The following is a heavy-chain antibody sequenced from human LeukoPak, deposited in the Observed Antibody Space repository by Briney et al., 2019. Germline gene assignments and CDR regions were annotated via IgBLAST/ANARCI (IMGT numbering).Heavy chain of an antibody. CDR3: ARDLSYFDY. V-gene: IGHV3-7*03. CDR2: IKQDGSEK. CDR1: GFTLSSYW. J-gene: IGHJ4*02. D-gene: IGHD2/OR15-2a*01. Sequence: GGSLRLSCAASGFTLSSYWMSWARQAPGKGLEWVANIKQDGSEKYYVDSVKGRFTISRDNAKNSLYLQMNSLRAEDTAVYYCARDLSYFDYWGQGTLVTVSS.